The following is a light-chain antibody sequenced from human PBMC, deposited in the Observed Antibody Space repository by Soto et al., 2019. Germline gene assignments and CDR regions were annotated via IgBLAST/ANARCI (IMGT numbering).Light chain of an antibody. V-gene: IGKV3-20*01. CDR2: GAS. J-gene: IGKJ1*01. Sequence: EIVLTQSPGTLSLSPGERATLSCGASQSVTSNYLAWYQQKPGQAPRLLIFGASIRVTGIPDRFIGSGSGTDFTLTISRLEPEDFAVYYCQHYVTSLTTFGQGTTVEVK. CDR1: QSVTSNY. CDR3: QHYVTSLTT.